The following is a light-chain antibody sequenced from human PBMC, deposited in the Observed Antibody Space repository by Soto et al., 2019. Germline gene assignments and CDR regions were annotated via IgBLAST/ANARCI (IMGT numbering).Light chain of an antibody. V-gene: IGLV1-40*01. CDR3: QSYDSSLSGWV. CDR2: SNI. CDR1: SSNIGAGYD. J-gene: IGLJ3*02. Sequence: QSVLTQPPSVSGAPGQRVTISCTGSSSNIGAGYDVHWYQQLPGAAPKLLIFSNIIRPSGVPDRFSGSKSGTSASLAITGLQAEDEADYYCQSYDSSLSGWVFGGGTKVTVL.